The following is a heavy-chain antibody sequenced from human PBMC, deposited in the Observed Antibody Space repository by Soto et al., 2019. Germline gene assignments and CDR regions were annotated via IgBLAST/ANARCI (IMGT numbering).Heavy chain of an antibody. J-gene: IGHJ4*02. CDR3: ARGEGGPRWGSIDY. D-gene: IGHD2-21*01. Sequence: QVQLVQSGAEVKKPGASVKVSCKASGYTFTGYYMHWVRQAPGQGLEWMGWINPNSGGTNYAQKFQGWGTMTRDTSISPAYMELSRLRSGDTAVYYCARGEGGPRWGSIDYWGQGTLVTVSS. CDR2: INPNSGGT. CDR1: GYTFTGYY. V-gene: IGHV1-2*04.